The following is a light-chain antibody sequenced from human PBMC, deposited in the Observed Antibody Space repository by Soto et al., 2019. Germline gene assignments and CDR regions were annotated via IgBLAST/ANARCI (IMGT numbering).Light chain of an antibody. Sequence: DIEMTQSPSIRSATVGDRVTVTCRASQNSRSWLAWYQQNPGKASELLIYSASGLESGVPSRFSGSGFGTEFTLTISSVQPDDFATYYCQEYNGNSGLTFGGGTKVEIK. CDR2: SAS. J-gene: IGKJ4*01. V-gene: IGKV1-5*03. CDR3: QEYNGNSGLT. CDR1: QNSRSW.